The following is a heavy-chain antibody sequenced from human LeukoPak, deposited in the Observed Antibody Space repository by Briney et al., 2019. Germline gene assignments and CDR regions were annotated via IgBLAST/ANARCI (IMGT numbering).Heavy chain of an antibody. Sequence: GGSLRLSCAASGFTFSYYSMNWVRQAPGRGLEWVSCISSSSSLIFYSDSVRGRFAISRDNAKNLLYLHMNSLRVEDTAVYYCAKVDRGDYSSSPVPYYNYYMNVWGKGTTVTVSS. CDR2: ISSSSSLI. CDR3: AKVDRGDYSSSPVPYYNYYMNV. J-gene: IGHJ6*03. CDR1: GFTFSYYS. D-gene: IGHD6-13*01. V-gene: IGHV3-21*01.